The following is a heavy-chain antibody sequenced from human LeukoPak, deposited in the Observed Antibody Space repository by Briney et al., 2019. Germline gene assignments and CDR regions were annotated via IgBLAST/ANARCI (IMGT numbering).Heavy chain of an antibody. V-gene: IGHV3-74*01. CDR3: ARVVVAATLVAPFDY. J-gene: IGHJ4*02. D-gene: IGHD2-15*01. CDR1: GFTFSRYW. Sequence: GGSLRLSCTASGFTFSRYWMHWVRQAPGKGLVWVSRINSEGSTTSYADSVKGRFTISRDNAKNTLYLQMNSLRAEDTAVYYCARVVVAATLVAPFDYWGQGTLVTVSS. CDR2: INSEGSTT.